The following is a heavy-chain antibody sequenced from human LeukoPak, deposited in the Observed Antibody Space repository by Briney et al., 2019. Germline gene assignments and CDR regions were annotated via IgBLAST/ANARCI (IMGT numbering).Heavy chain of an antibody. CDR2: IYHSGST. V-gene: IGHV4-39*07. CDR1: GGSISSGNSY. J-gene: IGHJ5*02. D-gene: IGHD4-17*01. CDR3: AREAVNYGDSYYNWFDP. Sequence: SETLSLTCTVSGGSISSGNSYWGWVRQPPGKGLEWIGEIYHSGSTNYNPSLKSRVTISVDKSKNQFSLKLSSVTAADTAVYYCAREAVNYGDSYYNWFDPWGQGTLVTVSS.